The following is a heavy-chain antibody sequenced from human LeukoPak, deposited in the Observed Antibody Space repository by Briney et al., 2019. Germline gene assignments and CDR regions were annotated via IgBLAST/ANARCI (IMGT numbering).Heavy chain of an antibody. D-gene: IGHD6-25*01. CDR3: ARSGFLD. Sequence: SETLSLTCGVSGGSFTKYYWSWIRQPPGKGLEWIGEINRSGGTNYNPSLKSRVTISVDTSKNQFSLKLTSVTAADTAVYFCARSGFLDWGQGTLVTVSS. J-gene: IGHJ4*02. CDR2: INRSGGT. V-gene: IGHV4-34*01. CDR1: GGSFTKYY.